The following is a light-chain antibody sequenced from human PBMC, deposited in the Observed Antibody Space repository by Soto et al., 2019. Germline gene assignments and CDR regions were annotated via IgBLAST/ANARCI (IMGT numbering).Light chain of an antibody. CDR2: EGG. Sequence: QSVLTQPASVSGSPGQSITISCTGTSSDVGNYNLVSWYQQYPGKAPKLMIYEGGKRPSGVSNRFSGSKSGNTASLTISGLQAEDEADYYCCSFSRRSKLIFGGGTQLTGL. CDR1: SSDVGNYNL. J-gene: IGLJ2*01. CDR3: CSFSRRSKLI. V-gene: IGLV2-23*01.